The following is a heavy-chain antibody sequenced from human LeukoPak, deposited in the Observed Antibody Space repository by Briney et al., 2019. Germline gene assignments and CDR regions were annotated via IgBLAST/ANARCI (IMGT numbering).Heavy chain of an antibody. CDR2: ISSSGSTI. CDR1: GFTFSDYY. D-gene: IGHD6-19*01. J-gene: IGHJ6*03. Sequence: PGGSLRLSCAASGFTFSDYYMSWIRQAPGKGLEWVSYISSSGSTIYYADSVKGRFTISRDNAKNSLYLQMNSLRAEDTAVYYCARAAVPGIAVHPWTYYMDVWGKGTTVTVSS. CDR3: ARAAVPGIAVHPWTYYMDV. V-gene: IGHV3-11*04.